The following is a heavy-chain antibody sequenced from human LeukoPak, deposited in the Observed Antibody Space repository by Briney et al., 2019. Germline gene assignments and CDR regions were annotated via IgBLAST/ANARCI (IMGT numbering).Heavy chain of an antibody. CDR3: ARTPVAPTGAFDI. V-gene: IGHV1-2*02. Sequence: GASVKVSCKASGYTFTGYYMHWVRQAPGQGLEWMGWINPNSGGTNHAQKFQGRVTMTRDTSISTAYMELSRLRSDDTAVYYCARTPVAPTGAFDIWGQGTMVTVSS. CDR1: GYTFTGYY. J-gene: IGHJ3*02. CDR2: INPNSGGT.